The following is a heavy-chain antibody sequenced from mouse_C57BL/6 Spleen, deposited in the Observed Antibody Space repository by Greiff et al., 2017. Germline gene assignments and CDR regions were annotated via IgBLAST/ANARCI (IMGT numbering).Heavy chain of an antibody. V-gene: IGHV5-9-1*02. CDR2: ISSGGDYI. J-gene: IGHJ2*01. CDR1: GFTFSSYA. Sequence: EVKLVESGEGLVKPGGSLKLSCAASGFTFSSYAMSWVRQTPEKRLEWVAYISSGGDYIYYADTVKGRFTISRDNARNTLYLQMSSLKSEDTAMYYCTRGNNYDSTFDYWGQGTTLTVSS. CDR3: TRGNNYDSTFDY. D-gene: IGHD1-1*01.